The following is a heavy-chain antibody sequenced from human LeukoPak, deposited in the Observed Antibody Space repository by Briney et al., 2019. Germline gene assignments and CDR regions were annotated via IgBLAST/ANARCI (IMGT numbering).Heavy chain of an antibody. Sequence: PSETLSLTCTVSGGSISSSSYYWGWIRQPPGKGLGWTGRIYYSGSIYYNPSLKSRVTISVATSKNQFSLKLSSVTAADTAVYYCARRSSGWGSDYFDYWGQGTLVTVSS. D-gene: IGHD6-19*01. V-gene: IGHV4-39*01. CDR1: GGSISSSSYY. CDR3: ARRSSGWGSDYFDY. CDR2: IYYSGSI. J-gene: IGHJ4*02.